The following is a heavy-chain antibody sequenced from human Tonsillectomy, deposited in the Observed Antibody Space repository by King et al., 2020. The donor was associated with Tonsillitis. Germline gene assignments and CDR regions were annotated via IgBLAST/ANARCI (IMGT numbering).Heavy chain of an antibody. V-gene: IGHV5-51*01. Sequence: QLVQSGAEVRKAGESLRISCQVSGYDFDIYWIAWVRQLPGKALEWMGVIYPSDSDARYSPSFQGQVIMSADKSIRTAYLQWNSLKSSDTAIYYCARHVHPWWTVPFLGFNFWGQGKMVTASS. J-gene: IGHJ3*01. CDR1: GYDFDIYW. D-gene: IGHD2-8*02. CDR3: ARHVHPWWTVPFLGFNF. CDR2: IYPSDSDA.